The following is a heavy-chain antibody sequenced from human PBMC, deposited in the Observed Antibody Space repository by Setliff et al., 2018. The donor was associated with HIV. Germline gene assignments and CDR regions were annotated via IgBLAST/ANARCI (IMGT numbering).Heavy chain of an antibody. CDR3: ARRTSGPAGVDY. CDR2: IWYDGTKI. CDR1: GFSFRDFG. V-gene: IGHV3-30*02. Sequence: PGGSLRLSCVASGFSFRDFGMHWVRQAPGKGLDWLALIWYDGTKIYYADSVKGRFTISKDNSQNTVYLQVDNPRPEDTALYYCARRTSGPAGVDYWGQGTLVTVSS. D-gene: IGHD2-2*01. J-gene: IGHJ4*02.